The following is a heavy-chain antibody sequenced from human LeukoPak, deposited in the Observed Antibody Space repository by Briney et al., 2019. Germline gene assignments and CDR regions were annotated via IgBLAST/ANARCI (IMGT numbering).Heavy chain of an antibody. CDR1: GGTFSSYA. J-gene: IGHJ6*02. CDR3: ARVMLPYCGGDCHGLDV. D-gene: IGHD2-21*02. Sequence: SVKVSCKASGGTFSSYAISWVRQAPGQGLEWMGGIIPIFGTANYAQKFQGRVTITADESTSTAYMELSSLRSEDTAVYYCARVMLPYCGGDCHGLDVWGQGTTVTVSS. CDR2: IIPIFGTA. V-gene: IGHV1-69*01.